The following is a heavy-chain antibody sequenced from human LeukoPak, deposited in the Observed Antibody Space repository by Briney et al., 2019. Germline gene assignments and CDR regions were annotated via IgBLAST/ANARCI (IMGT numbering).Heavy chain of an antibody. D-gene: IGHD5-18*01. CDR1: GGSISSYY. V-gene: IGHV4-59*01. CDR3: ARTTEGGYTYGYFYYYSMDV. Sequence: SETLSLTCTVSGGSISSYYWSWIRQPPGKGLEWIGYIYYSGSTNYNPSLKSRVTISVDTSKNQSSLKLTSVTAADAAVYYCARTTEGGYTYGYFYYYSMDVWGKGTTVTISS. CDR2: IYYSGST. J-gene: IGHJ6*03.